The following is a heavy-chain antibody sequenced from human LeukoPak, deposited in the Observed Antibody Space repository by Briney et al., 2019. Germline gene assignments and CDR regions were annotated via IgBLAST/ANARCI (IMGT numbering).Heavy chain of an antibody. CDR3: ARGDLGYCSGGSCYTTDY. Sequence: ASVKVSCKASGGTFSSYAISWVRQAPGQGLEWMGGIIPIFGTANYAQEFQGRVTITADESTSTAYMELSSLRSEDTAVYYCARGDLGYCSGGSCYTTDYWGQGTLVTVSS. CDR1: GGTFSSYA. CDR2: IIPIFGTA. J-gene: IGHJ4*02. D-gene: IGHD2-15*01. V-gene: IGHV1-69*13.